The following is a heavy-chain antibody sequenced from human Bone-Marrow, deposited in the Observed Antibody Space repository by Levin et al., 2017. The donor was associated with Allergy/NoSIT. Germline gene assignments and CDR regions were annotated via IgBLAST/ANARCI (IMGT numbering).Heavy chain of an antibody. V-gene: IGHV5-51*01. J-gene: IGHJ4*02. CDR2: IYPGDSDT. D-gene: IGHD2-15*01. Sequence: RGESLKISCKGSGYSFTSYWIGWVRQMPGKGLEWMGIIYPGDSDTRYSPSFQGQVTISADKSISTAYLQWSSLKASDTAMYYCARQGSVVAATLDYWGQGTLVTVSS. CDR3: ARQGSVVAATLDY. CDR1: GYSFTSYW.